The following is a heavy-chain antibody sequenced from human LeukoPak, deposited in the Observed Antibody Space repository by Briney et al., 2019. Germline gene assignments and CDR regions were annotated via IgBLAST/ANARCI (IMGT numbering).Heavy chain of an antibody. CDR2: IYTSGST. CDR3: ARVLSGYYYALDY. J-gene: IGHJ4*02. Sequence: SETLSLTCTVSGGSISSYYWGWIRQPAGKGLEWIGGIYTSGSTNYNPSLKSRVTMSVDTSKNQFSLKLSSVTAADAAVYYCARVLSGYYYALDYWGQGTLVTVSS. CDR1: GGSISSYY. V-gene: IGHV4-4*07. D-gene: IGHD3-22*01.